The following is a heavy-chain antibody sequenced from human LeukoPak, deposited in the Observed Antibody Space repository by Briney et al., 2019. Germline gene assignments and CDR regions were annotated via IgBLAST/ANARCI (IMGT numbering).Heavy chain of an antibody. CDR2: IKQDGSEK. Sequence: GGSLRLSCATSGFPISNYWMNWVRQAPGKGLEWVANIKQDGSEKYYVDSVKGRFTISRDNAKNSLYLQMNSLRAEDTAVYYCARDISYYGSGAFFDIWGQGTMVTVSS. J-gene: IGHJ3*02. CDR3: ARDISYYGSGAFFDI. CDR1: GFPISNYW. V-gene: IGHV3-7*01. D-gene: IGHD3-10*01.